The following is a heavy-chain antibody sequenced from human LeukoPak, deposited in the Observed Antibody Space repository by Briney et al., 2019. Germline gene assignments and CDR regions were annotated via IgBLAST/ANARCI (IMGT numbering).Heavy chain of an antibody. D-gene: IGHD6-19*01. Sequence: PGGSLRLSCAASGFTFSSYAMSWVGQAPGKGLEWVSAISGSGGSTYYADSVKGRFTISRDNSKNTLYLQMNSLRAEDAAVYYCAKGGYSSGWYVISWGQGTLVTVSS. J-gene: IGHJ5*02. CDR1: GFTFSSYA. CDR2: ISGSGGST. V-gene: IGHV3-23*01. CDR3: AKGGYSSGWYVIS.